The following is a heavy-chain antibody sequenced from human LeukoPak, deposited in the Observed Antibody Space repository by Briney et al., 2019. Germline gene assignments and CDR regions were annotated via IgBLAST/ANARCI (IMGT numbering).Heavy chain of an antibody. CDR2: IYYSGSI. Sequence: SETLSLTCTVSGGSISSGDYYWSWIRQPPGKGLEWNGYIYYSGSIYYNPSLKSRVTISADTSKNQFSLKLSSVTAADTAVYYCARGGRGLRLGELSHFDYWGQGTLVTVSS. CDR3: ARGGRGLRLGELSHFDY. V-gene: IGHV4-30-4*01. J-gene: IGHJ4*02. CDR1: GGSISSGDYY. D-gene: IGHD3-16*02.